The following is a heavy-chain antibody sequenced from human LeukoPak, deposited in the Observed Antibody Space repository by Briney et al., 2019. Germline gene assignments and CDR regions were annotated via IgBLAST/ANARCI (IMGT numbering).Heavy chain of an antibody. CDR3: AKDRIFGFGELFAGNFDY. Sequence: GGSLRLSCAASGFTFSSYGMSWVRQAPGKGLEWVSAISGSGGSTYYADSVKGRFTISRDNSKNTLYLQMNSLRAEDTAVYYCAKDRIFGFGELFAGNFDYWGQGTLVTVSS. CDR1: GFTFSSYG. V-gene: IGHV3-23*01. D-gene: IGHD3-10*01. CDR2: ISGSGGST. J-gene: IGHJ4*02.